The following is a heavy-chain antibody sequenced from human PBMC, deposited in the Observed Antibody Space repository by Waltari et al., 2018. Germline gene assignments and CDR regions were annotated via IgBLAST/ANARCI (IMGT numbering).Heavy chain of an antibody. CDR3: ARSGAVCGNSSCPWFFDS. J-gene: IGHJ4*02. D-gene: IGHD2-21*01. CDR1: GFNFNIYY. CDR2: ITSSSDYI. V-gene: IGHV3-21*01. Sequence: EVRLVESGGGRVTPGGSLKLSCEASGFNFNIYYMNWVRQAPGKGLEWVSTITSSSDYIYYADSVKGRFTISRDNAKNSVYLHMTSLRAEDTAVYYCARSGAVCGNSSCPWFFDSWGQGTLVTVSS.